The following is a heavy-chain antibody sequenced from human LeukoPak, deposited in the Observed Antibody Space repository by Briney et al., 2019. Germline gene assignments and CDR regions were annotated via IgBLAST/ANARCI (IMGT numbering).Heavy chain of an antibody. Sequence: SETLSLTCTVSGGSISSYYWSWIRQPPGKGLEWIGYIYYSGSTNYSPSLKSRVTISVDTSKNQFSLKLSSVTAADTAVYYCAREVDTAIRATSYFDYWGQGTLVTVSS. CDR2: IYYSGST. V-gene: IGHV4-59*08. CDR3: AREVDTAIRATSYFDY. J-gene: IGHJ4*02. CDR1: GGSISSYY. D-gene: IGHD5-18*01.